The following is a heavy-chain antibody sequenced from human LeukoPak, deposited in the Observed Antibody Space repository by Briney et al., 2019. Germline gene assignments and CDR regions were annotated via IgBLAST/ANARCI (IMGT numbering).Heavy chain of an antibody. V-gene: IGHV3-23*01. CDR1: GFTFSTYG. Sequence: GGSLRLSCAASGFTFSTYGMAWARQAPGKGLEWVSGISGSGGATYIADSVKGRFTISRDNSADTLYMQTSRLRVEDTATYYCAKHRTGPPYGLDVWGQGTTVTVSS. CDR3: AKHRTGPPYGLDV. CDR2: ISGSGGAT. J-gene: IGHJ6*02.